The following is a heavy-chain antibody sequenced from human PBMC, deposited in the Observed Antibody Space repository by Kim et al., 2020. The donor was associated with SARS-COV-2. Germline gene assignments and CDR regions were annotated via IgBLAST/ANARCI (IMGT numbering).Heavy chain of an antibody. CDR1: GFTFSSYA. CDR2: ISGSGGST. V-gene: IGHV3-23*01. D-gene: IGHD3-3*01. CDR3: ARGIFGVVIKAPLY. J-gene: IGHJ4*02. Sequence: GGSLRLSCAASGFTFSSYAMSWVRQAPGKVLEWVSAISGSGGSTYYADSVKGRFTISRDNSKNTLYLQMNSLRAEDTAVYYCARGIFGVVIKAPLYWGQGTLVTVSS.